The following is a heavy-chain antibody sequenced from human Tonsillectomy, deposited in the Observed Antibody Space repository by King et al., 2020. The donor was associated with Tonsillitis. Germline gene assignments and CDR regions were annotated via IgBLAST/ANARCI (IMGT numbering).Heavy chain of an antibody. CDR1: GFTFSNYG. CDR2: IRNDGRNK. Sequence: VQLVESGGGVVKPGGSLRLSCAASGFTFSNYGMHWVRQAPGKGLEWVAFIRNDGRNKYYGDSVKGRFTISRDNSKNTLYLQMNSLRGEDTAVYYCATTTYGSGWYGLGGFDPWGQGTLVTVPS. V-gene: IGHV3-30*02. CDR3: ATTTYGSGWYGLGGFDP. D-gene: IGHD6-13*01. J-gene: IGHJ5*02.